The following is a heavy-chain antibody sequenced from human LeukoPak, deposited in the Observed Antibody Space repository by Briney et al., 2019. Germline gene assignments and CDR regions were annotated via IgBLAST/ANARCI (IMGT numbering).Heavy chain of an antibody. Sequence: GGSLRLSCAASGFTFSNAWMSWVRQAPGKGLEWVGRIKSKTDGGTTDYAAPVKGRFTISRDDSKNTLYLQMNGLKTEDTAVYYCTTEGLEGVIALGYWGQGTLVTVSS. J-gene: IGHJ4*02. CDR3: TTEGLEGVIALGY. V-gene: IGHV3-15*01. CDR1: GFTFSNAW. CDR2: IKSKTDGGTT. D-gene: IGHD3-16*02.